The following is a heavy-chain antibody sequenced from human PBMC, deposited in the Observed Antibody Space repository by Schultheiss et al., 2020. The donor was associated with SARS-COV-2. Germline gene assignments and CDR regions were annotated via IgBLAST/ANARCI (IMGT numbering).Heavy chain of an antibody. J-gene: IGHJ5*02. V-gene: IGHV3-13*05. CDR2: IGTAGDP. CDR3: ARGMRITGTPRLNWFDP. CDR1: GFTFSSYD. Sequence: GGSLRLSCAASGFTFSSYDMHWVRQATGKGLEWVSAIGTAGDPYYPGSVKGRFTISRENAKNSLYLQMNSLRAEDTAVYYCARGMRITGTPRLNWFDPWGQGTLVTVSS. D-gene: IGHD1-7*01.